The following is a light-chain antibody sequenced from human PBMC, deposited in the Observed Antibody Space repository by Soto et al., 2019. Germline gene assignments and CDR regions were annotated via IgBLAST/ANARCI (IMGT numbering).Light chain of an antibody. CDR1: QSIGTW. CDR3: QHYNNSPCI. V-gene: IGKV1-5*03. Sequence: DIQMTQSPSTLSASVGDRVTITCRARQSIGTWLAWYQQKPGKAPEPLIYKASIIQSGVPSKFSGSGAGTEFTLTISSLQPDDFAAYYCQHYNNSPCIFGQGTKLEIK. CDR2: KAS. J-gene: IGKJ2*02.